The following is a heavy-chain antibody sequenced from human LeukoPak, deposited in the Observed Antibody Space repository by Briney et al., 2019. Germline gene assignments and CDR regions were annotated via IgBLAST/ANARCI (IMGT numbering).Heavy chain of an antibody. D-gene: IGHD3-10*01. CDR2: ISVYNDDT. CDR3: ARGFGDLDYYYGMDV. Sequence: ASVKVSSKASGYMFRNYGIVWVRQAPGQGPEWMGWISVYNDDTYYAQTFQGRVTMTTDTLTTTAYMELTSLRSDDTAVYYCARGFGDLDYYYGMDVWGTGTTVTVFS. CDR1: GYMFRNYG. J-gene: IGHJ6*04. V-gene: IGHV1-18*01.